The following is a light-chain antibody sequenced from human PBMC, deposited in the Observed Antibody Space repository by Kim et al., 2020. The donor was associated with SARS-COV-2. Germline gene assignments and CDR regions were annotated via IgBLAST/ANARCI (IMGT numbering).Light chain of an antibody. CDR1: KIGSKS. Sequence: SYELTQPPSVSVAPGETATITCGENKIGSKSVHWYRQRPGQAPALVIYYDTDRPAGITERLSGSKSGKMATLTLTRVEAGDEADYFCQVWDSSSETPVFGGGTQLTVL. CDR2: YDT. CDR3: QVWDSSSETPV. V-gene: IGLV3-21*04. J-gene: IGLJ2*01.